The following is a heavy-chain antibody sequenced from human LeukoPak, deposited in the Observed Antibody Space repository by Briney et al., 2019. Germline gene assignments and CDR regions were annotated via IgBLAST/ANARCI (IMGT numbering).Heavy chain of an antibody. Sequence: SQTLSLTCTVSGGSISSGGYYWSWIRQHPGKGLEWIGYIYYSGSTYYNPSLKSRVTISVDTSKNQFSLKLSSVTAADTAVYYCARDRSYYDSSGYYDYWGQGTLVTVSS. D-gene: IGHD3-22*01. CDR2: IYYSGST. V-gene: IGHV4-31*03. CDR3: ARDRSYYDSSGYYDY. J-gene: IGHJ4*02. CDR1: GGSISSGGYY.